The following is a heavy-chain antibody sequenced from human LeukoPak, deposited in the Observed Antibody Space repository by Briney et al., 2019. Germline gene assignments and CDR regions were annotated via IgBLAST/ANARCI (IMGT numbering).Heavy chain of an antibody. CDR1: GYTFGTHW. D-gene: IGHD3-10*01. J-gene: IGHJ3*02. CDR2: IIPIFGTA. V-gene: IGHV1-69*06. Sequence: SVKVSCKASGYTFGTHWMHWVRQAPGQGLEWMGGIIPIFGTANYAQKFQGRVTITADKSTSTAYMELSSLRSEDTAVYYCARELLWFGELSYAFDIWGQGTMVTVSS. CDR3: ARELLWFGELSYAFDI.